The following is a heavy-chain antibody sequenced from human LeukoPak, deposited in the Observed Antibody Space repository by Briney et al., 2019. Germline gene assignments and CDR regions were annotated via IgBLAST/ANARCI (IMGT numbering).Heavy chain of an antibody. CDR2: ISRDSANI. V-gene: IGHV3-9*01. J-gene: IGHJ6*02. CDR3: AGDFCTGCNYYFYGMDV. Sequence: GGSLRLSCTASGFALDDYVMPWVRQTPGGGWGGGSGISRDSANIGYADCVTGRFTTARDKDKNSLYIPMNSLTTADTALYYCAGDFCTGCNYYFYGMDVWGRGTTVTVSS. D-gene: IGHD2-2*01. CDR1: GFALDDYV.